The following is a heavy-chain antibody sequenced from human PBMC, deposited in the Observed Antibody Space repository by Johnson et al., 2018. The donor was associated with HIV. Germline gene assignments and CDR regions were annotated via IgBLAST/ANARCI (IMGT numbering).Heavy chain of an antibody. V-gene: IGHV3-64*01. CDR2: IRSNGGST. D-gene: IGHD3-16*01. J-gene: IGHJ3*02. Sequence: EQLVESGGGLVQPGGSLRLSCAASGFTFSSYAMHWVRQAPGKGLEYVSAIRSNGGSTYYAHSVKGRFTISRDNSKNTLYLQMGSLRAEDMAVYYCARDRGSWGAFDIWGQGTMVTVSS. CDR3: ARDRGSWGAFDI. CDR1: GFTFSSYA.